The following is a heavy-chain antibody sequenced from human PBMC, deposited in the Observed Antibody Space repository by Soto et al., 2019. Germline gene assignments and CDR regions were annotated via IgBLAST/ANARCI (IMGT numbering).Heavy chain of an antibody. V-gene: IGHV4-34*01. Sequence: SETLSLTCAVSGGSFSGYYWCWIRQPPGKGLEWIGEINHSGSTNYNPSLKSRVTISVDTSKNQFSLKLSSVTAADTAVYYCASPRGGGSGSYYKNYYYYYGMDVWGQGTTVT. D-gene: IGHD3-10*01. J-gene: IGHJ6*02. CDR1: GGSFSGYY. CDR2: INHSGST. CDR3: ASPRGGGSGSYYKNYYYYYGMDV.